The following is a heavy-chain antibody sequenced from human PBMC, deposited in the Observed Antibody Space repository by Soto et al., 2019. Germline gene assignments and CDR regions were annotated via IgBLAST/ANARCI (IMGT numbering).Heavy chain of an antibody. CDR1: GFTFSNYA. CDR2: IVNDGNSK. CDR3: TREDY. Sequence: QVQLVESGGGVVQPGRSLRLSCGASGFTFSNYAMHWVRQAPGKGLEWVAVIVNDGNSKYYADSVKGRFTISRDNSKNTLYLQMNSLRGEDTALYYCTREDYWGQGTLVTVSS. J-gene: IGHJ4*02. V-gene: IGHV3-30-3*01.